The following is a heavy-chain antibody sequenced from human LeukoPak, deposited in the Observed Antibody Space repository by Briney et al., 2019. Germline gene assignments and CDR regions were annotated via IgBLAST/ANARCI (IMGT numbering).Heavy chain of an antibody. J-gene: IGHJ4*02. D-gene: IGHD2-21*01. Sequence: SGGSLRLSCAASGFTFSSYAMSWVRQAPGKGLEWVSAISGSGGSTYYADSVKGRFTISRDNSKNTLYLQMNSLRAEDTAVYYCAKDCGGDCYLGGKWGQGTLVTVSS. V-gene: IGHV3-23*01. CDR2: ISGSGGST. CDR1: GFTFSSYA. CDR3: AKDCGGDCYLGGK.